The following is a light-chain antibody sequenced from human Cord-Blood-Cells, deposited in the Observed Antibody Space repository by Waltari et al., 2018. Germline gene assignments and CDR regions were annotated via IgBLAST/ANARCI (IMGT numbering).Light chain of an antibody. V-gene: IGLV2-14*01. CDR1: RSDVGGYNY. Sequence: SALTPPASVSGFPGPAITISCPGTRSDVGGYNYVPWYQQHPGKAPKLMIYDVSNRPSGVSNRFSGSKSGNTASLTISGLQAEDEADYYCSPYTSSSTWVFGGGTKLTVL. J-gene: IGLJ3*02. CDR3: SPYTSSSTWV. CDR2: DVS.